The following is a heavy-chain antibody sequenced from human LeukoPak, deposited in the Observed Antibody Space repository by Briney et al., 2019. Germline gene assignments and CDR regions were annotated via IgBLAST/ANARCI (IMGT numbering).Heavy chain of an antibody. CDR2: IYSDGGT. V-gene: IGHV3-53*01. J-gene: IGHJ4*02. D-gene: IGHD1/OR15-1a*01. Sequence: PGGSLRLSCAASGFTVSNNYMSWARQAPGKGLEWVSVIYSDGGTFYPDSVKGRFIISRDSSKNTLYLQMNSPRADDTAVYYCARDNKGPAFWGQGTPVTVSS. CDR3: ARDNKGPAF. CDR1: GFTVSNNY.